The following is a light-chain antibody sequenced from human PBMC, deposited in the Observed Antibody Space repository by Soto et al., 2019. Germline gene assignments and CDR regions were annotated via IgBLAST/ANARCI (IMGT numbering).Light chain of an antibody. CDR1: QSVSYN. V-gene: IGKV3-15*01. CDR3: QQYKNWPPLT. Sequence: EIVMKQSPATLSVSPGETATLSCRASQSVSYNLAWYQQKPGQGPRLLIYRAFTRATGIPARFSGSGSGTEFTLTISSLQSEDFAVYYCQQYKNWPPLTFGGGTKVEIK. CDR2: RAF. J-gene: IGKJ4*01.